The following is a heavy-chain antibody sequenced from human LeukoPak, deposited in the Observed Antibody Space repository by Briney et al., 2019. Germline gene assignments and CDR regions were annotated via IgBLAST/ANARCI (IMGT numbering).Heavy chain of an antibody. V-gene: IGHV3-64*01. J-gene: IGHJ4*02. D-gene: IGHD6-13*01. CDR3: ARDKAAVGNDY. CDR1: GFTFNSYA. CDR2: ISTNGDRT. Sequence: GGSLTLSRAASGFTFNSYAMHWVRQAPGKGLEYVSVISTNGDRTYYANSVKGRFTISRDNSKNTLYLQMGSLRPEDMAVYYCARDKAAVGNDYWGLGTLVTVSS.